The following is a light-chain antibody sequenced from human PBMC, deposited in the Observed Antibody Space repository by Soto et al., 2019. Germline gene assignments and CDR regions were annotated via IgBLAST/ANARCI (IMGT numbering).Light chain of an antibody. V-gene: IGKV1-39*01. CDR1: QSISSY. CDR3: QQLNSYPLT. CDR2: AAS. Sequence: IQVTQSASVLSASVGDRVTITCRASQSISSYLNWYQQKPGQAPKLLIYAASSLQSGVPSRFSGSGSGTDFTLTISILQHEDVATYYCQQLNSYPLTFGGGTKVDI. J-gene: IGKJ4*01.